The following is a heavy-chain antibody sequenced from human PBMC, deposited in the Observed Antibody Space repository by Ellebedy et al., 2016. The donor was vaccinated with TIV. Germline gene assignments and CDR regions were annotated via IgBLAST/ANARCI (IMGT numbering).Heavy chain of an antibody. J-gene: IGHJ4*02. CDR1: GFRFSDYY. CDR2: ISVDGGAT. CDR3: ARFRYTSFWTLGHNELDY. D-gene: IGHD6-19*01. Sequence: PGGSLRLSCAASGFRFSDYYMTWIRQAPGRGLEWISYISVDGGATYYSDSVKGRFTISRDNTAQSLYLQINNLRADDTAVYYCARFRYTSFWTLGHNELDYWGQGTLVSVSS. V-gene: IGHV3-11*01.